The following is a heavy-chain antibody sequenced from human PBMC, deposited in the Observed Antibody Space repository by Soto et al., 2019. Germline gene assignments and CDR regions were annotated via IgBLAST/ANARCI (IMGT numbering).Heavy chain of an antibody. J-gene: IGHJ4*02. D-gene: IGHD3-16*01. CDR3: AKGAYTFAYE. Sequence: EVQLLESGGDLVQPGGSLRLSCAASGFSFSTSSMAWVRQPPGKGLEWVSAISPSASDTLYADSVKGRFTIFRDTSNTPLSLQMTSLRAEDTAVYSCAKGAYTFAYEWGQGTLVTVSS. V-gene: IGHV3-23*01. CDR1: GFSFSTSS. CDR2: ISPSASDT.